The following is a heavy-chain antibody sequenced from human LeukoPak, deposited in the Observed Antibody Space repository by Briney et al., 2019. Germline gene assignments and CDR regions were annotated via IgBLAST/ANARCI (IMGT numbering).Heavy chain of an antibody. CDR1: GGSFSGYY. V-gene: IGHV4-34*01. Sequence: SETLSLTCAVYGGSFSGYYWSWIRQPPGKGLEWIGEINHSGSTNYNPSLKSRVTISVDTSKNQFSLKLSSVAAADTAVYYCARGSRGFDPWGQGTLVTVSS. CDR3: ARGSRGFDP. CDR2: INHSGST. J-gene: IGHJ5*02.